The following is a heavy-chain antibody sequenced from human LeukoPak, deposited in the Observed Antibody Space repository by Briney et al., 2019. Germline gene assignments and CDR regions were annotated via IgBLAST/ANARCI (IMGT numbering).Heavy chain of an antibody. J-gene: IGHJ5*02. CDR2: IYTTGYS. D-gene: IGHD3-22*01. CDR3: ARDRRYFDSSGFYSWFDP. V-gene: IGHV4-4*07. Sequence: SETLSLTCTVSGGSISGYYWSWVRQPAGKELEWIGRIYTTGYSNYNPSLQSRVTMSVDTSKNQFSLRLTSVTAADTAVYYCARDRRYFDSSGFYSWFDPWGQGTLVTVSS. CDR1: GGSISGYY.